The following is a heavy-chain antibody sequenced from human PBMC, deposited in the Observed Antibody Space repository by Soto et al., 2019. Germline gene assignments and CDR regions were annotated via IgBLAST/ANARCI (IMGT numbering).Heavy chain of an antibody. CDR2: IYHRGTT. J-gene: IGHJ4*02. V-gene: IGHV4-4*02. CDR3: TRGDAAVSGDLY. D-gene: IGHD6-19*01. CDR1: GESITTSSW. Sequence: SETRSRTWTVSGESITTSSWWSFVRQPPGGGLEWIGEIYHRGTTNYNPSLKSRATISLDKSKNQFSLKVKSVTAADTAMYYCTRGDAAVSGDLYWGQGILVTVSS.